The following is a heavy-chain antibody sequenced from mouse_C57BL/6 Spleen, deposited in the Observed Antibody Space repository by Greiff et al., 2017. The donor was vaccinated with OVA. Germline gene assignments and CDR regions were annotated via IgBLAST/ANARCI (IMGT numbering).Heavy chain of an antibody. Sequence: QVQLQQPGAELVKPGASVKLSCKASGYTFTSYWMHWVKQRPGQGLEWIGMIHPNSGSTNYNEKFKSKATLTVDKSSSTAYMQLSSLTSEDSAVYYGARTGLGRDYWYFGGWGTGTTVTVSS. CDR3: ARTGLGRDYWYFGG. V-gene: IGHV1-64*01. D-gene: IGHD4-1*01. CDR1: GYTFTSYW. J-gene: IGHJ1*03. CDR2: IHPNSGST.